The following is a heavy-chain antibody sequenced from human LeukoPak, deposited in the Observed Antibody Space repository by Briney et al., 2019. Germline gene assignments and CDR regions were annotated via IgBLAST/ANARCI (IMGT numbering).Heavy chain of an antibody. V-gene: IGHV1-46*01. CDR2: INPSGGST. J-gene: IGHJ4*02. D-gene: IGHD3-9*01. CDR1: GYTFTSYY. CDR3: ARWTERNYDTLTGSIRIGYYFDY. Sequence: ASMKVSCKASGYTFTSYYMHWVRQAPGQGLEWMGIINPSGGSTSYAQKFQGRVTMTRDTSTSTVYMELSSLRSEDTAVYYCARWTERNYDTLTGSIRIGYYFDYWGQGTLVTVSS.